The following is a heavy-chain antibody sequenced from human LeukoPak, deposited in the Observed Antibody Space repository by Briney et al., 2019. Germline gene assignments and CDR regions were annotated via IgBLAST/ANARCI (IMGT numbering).Heavy chain of an antibody. Sequence: GGSLRLSCAASGFTFSSYAMSWVRQAPGKGLEWVSYISSSGGTIYYADSVKGRFTISRDNAKNSLYLQMNSLRAEDTAVYYCARDPMLNGPQSPDYWGQGTLVTVSS. J-gene: IGHJ4*02. D-gene: IGHD1-1*01. CDR3: ARDPMLNGPQSPDY. CDR2: ISSSGGTI. V-gene: IGHV3-48*04. CDR1: GFTFSSYA.